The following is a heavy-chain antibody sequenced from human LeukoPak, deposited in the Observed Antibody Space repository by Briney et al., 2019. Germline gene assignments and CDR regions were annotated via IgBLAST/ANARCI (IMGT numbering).Heavy chain of an antibody. CDR1: GFTFSDYY. J-gene: IGHJ4*02. V-gene: IGHV3-11*01. CDR2: ISSSGSTI. CDR3: ARSQYIYYYFDY. D-gene: IGHD3-9*01. Sequence: GGSLRLSCAAFGFTFSDYYMSWIRQAPGKGLEWVSYISSSGSTIYYADSVKGRFTISRDNAKNSLYLQMNSLRAEDTAVYYCARSQYIYYYFDYWGQGTLVTVSS.